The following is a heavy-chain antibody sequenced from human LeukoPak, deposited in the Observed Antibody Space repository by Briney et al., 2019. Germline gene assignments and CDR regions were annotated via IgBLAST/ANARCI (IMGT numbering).Heavy chain of an antibody. CDR1: GFAFSSYA. CDR2: ISYDGSNK. D-gene: IGHD6-19*01. V-gene: IGHV3-30*04. Sequence: GGSLRLSCAASGFAFSSYAMHWVRQAPGKGLEWVAVISYDGSNKYYADSVKGRFTISRDNSKNTLYLQMNSLRAEDTAVYYCARVRAIAVAEPYFDYWGQGTLVTVSS. CDR3: ARVRAIAVAEPYFDY. J-gene: IGHJ4*02.